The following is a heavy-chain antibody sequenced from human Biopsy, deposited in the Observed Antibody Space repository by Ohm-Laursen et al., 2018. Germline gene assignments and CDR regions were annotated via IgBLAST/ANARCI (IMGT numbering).Heavy chain of an antibody. CDR3: ARDRYYGSENYFSHYNMDV. D-gene: IGHD3-10*01. CDR2: IWYDGTDK. J-gene: IGHJ6*03. V-gene: IGHV3-33*01. CDR1: GFTFSGYG. Sequence: SLRLSCSASGFTFSGYGMHWVRQAPGKGLEWVAVIWYDGTDKFYADSVKGRFTISRDNSKNTLCLHMNSLRAADTAVYYCARDRYYGSENYFSHYNMDVWGQGTTVTVSS.